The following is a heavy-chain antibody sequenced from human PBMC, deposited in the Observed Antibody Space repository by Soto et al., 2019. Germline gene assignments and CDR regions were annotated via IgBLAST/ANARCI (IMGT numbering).Heavy chain of an antibody. J-gene: IGHJ6*02. Sequence: QVQLVESGGGVVQPGRSLRLSCAASGFTFSSYAMHWVRQAPGKGLEWVAVISYDGSNKYYADSVKGRFTISRDNSKNTLYLQMNSLRAEDTAVYYCARDRVAARPGWVYYYYGMDVWGQGTTVTVSS. V-gene: IGHV3-30-3*01. CDR3: ARDRVAARPGWVYYYYGMDV. CDR2: ISYDGSNK. CDR1: GFTFSSYA. D-gene: IGHD6-6*01.